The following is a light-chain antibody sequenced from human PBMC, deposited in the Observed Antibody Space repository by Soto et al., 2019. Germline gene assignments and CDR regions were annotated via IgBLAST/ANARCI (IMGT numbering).Light chain of an antibody. Sequence: DIQMAQSPSSVSASVGDRVTITCRASQDISSWLNWYQQKPGKAPKLLIYAASSLQSGVPSRFSGSGSGTDFTLTSNSLQPEDFATYYCQQAESFPQTFGPGTKVDIK. J-gene: IGKJ3*01. CDR3: QQAESFPQT. V-gene: IGKV1D-12*01. CDR2: AAS. CDR1: QDISSW.